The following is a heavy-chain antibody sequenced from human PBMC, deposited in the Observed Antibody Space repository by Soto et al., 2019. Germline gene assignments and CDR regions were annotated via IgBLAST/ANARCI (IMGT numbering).Heavy chain of an antibody. V-gene: IGHV3-33*01. CDR1: GFTFSSYG. J-gene: IGHJ4*02. CDR3: ARGEAIVVVPAAPYFDY. CDR2: IWYDGRNK. D-gene: IGHD2-2*01. Sequence: GGSLRLSCAASGFTFSSYGGHWVRQAPGKGLEWVAVIWYDGRNKYYADSVKGRFTISRDNSKNTLYLQMNSLRAEDTAVYYCARGEAIVVVPAAPYFDYWGQGTLVTVSS.